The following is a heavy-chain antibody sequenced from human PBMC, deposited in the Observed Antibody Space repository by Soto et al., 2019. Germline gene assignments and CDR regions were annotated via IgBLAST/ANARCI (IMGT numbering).Heavy chain of an antibody. CDR2: IMPIFRTP. CDR3: ARDNDRPQLGGNYYYILDV. Sequence: QVQLEQSGAEVKKPGSSVKLSCKASGGTFRNSAISWVRQAPGQGLEWMGGIMPIFRTPDYAQKFQGRVTITADEPPKPAHXELSGLRSDDTAVYYCARDNDRPQLGGNYYYILDVWGHGTTVTVSS. D-gene: IGHD1-1*01. CDR1: GGTFRNSA. V-gene: IGHV1-69*12. J-gene: IGHJ6*02.